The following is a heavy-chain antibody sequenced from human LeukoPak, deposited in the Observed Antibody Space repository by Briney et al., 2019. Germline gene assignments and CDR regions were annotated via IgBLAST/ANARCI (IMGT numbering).Heavy chain of an antibody. V-gene: IGHV3-30*04. D-gene: IGHD2-2*01. J-gene: IGHJ4*02. Sequence: GRSLRLSCAASRFTFSSYSMHWVRQAPGKGLEWVAVISYDGSNKYHADSVKGRFTISRDNSKNTLYLQMNSLRANDTSVYYCAKELGYCTSTSCPFDYWGQGTLVTVSS. CDR1: RFTFSSYS. CDR2: ISYDGSNK. CDR3: AKELGYCTSTSCPFDY.